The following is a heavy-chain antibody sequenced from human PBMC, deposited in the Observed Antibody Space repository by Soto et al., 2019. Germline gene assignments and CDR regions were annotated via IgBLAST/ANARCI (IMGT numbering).Heavy chain of an antibody. Sequence: GGSLRLSCVASGFTFTSYGMHWVRQAPGKGLEWVAVTSYDGSNDYYADSVKGRFTISRDNSKKTLYLEMNRLKRQDTGIYYCAKVGDINHTGHYSGSSYFYGLDAWGQGTTVTVSS. CDR3: AKVGDINHTGHYSGSSYFYGLDA. J-gene: IGHJ6*02. V-gene: IGHV3-30*18. CDR2: TSYDGSND. CDR1: GFTFTSYG. D-gene: IGHD3-22*01.